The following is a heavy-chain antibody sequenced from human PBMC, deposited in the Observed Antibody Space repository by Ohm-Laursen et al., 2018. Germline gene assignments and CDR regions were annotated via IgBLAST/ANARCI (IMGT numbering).Heavy chain of an antibody. CDR2: INPNSGGT. CDR1: GYTFTGYY. CDR3: ARDHRLLCFGELPNPRLDDAFDI. V-gene: IGHV1-2*02. Sequence: GSSVKVSCKPSGYTFTGYYMHWVRQAPGQGLEWMGWINPNSGGTNYAQKFQGRVTMTRDTSISTAYMELSRLRSDDTAVYYCARDHRLLCFGELPNPRLDDAFDIWGQGTIVTVSS. J-gene: IGHJ3*02. D-gene: IGHD3-10*01.